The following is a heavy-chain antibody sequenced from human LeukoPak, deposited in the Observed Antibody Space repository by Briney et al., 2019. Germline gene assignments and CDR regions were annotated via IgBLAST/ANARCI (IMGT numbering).Heavy chain of an antibody. D-gene: IGHD6-6*01. Sequence: GSLRLSCAASGFSFSNAWMSWVRQAPGKGLEWVGRIKSKTDGGTTEYAAPEKGRLNISRDDSKNTLYLQMNSLKTEDTAVYYCATDSSNSSYYWGQGTLVTVSS. CDR1: GFSFSNAW. V-gene: IGHV3-15*01. CDR2: IKSKTDGGTT. J-gene: IGHJ4*02. CDR3: ATDSSNSSYY.